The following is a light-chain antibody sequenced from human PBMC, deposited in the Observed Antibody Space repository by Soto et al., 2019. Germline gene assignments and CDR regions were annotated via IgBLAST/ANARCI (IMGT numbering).Light chain of an antibody. V-gene: IGKV3-20*01. J-gene: IGKJ5*01. CDR1: QSVSSSY. CDR2: GAS. CDR3: PEYGSSPIT. Sequence: EIVLTQSPGTLSLSPGERATLSCRASQSVSSSYLAWYQQKPGQAPRLLIYGASSRGTGIPDRFSGSGSGTACTLTISRLEPEDFAVYYCPEYGSSPITFGQGTRLEIK.